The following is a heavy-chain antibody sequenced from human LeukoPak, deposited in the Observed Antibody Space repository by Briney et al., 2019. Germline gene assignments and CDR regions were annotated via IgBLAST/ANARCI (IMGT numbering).Heavy chain of an antibody. J-gene: IGHJ4*02. CDR3: ARGLVVPAAIEYYFDY. CDR1: GFTFSSYW. CDR2: IKQDGSEK. V-gene: IGHV3-7*03. Sequence: QSGGSLRLSCAASGFTFSSYWMSWVRQAPGKGLEWVANIKQDGSEKYYADSVKGRFTISRDNAKNSLYLQMNSLRAEDTALYYCARGLVVPAAIEYYFDYWGQGTLVTVSS. D-gene: IGHD2-2*02.